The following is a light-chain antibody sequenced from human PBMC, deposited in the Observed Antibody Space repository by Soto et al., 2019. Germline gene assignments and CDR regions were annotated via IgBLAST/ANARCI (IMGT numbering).Light chain of an antibody. CDR3: CSFTSITTYV. V-gene: IGLV2-14*01. Sequence: ALTQPASVSGSLGQSITISRTGTSSDVGAYNYVSWYQQQPGKAPKLMISEVSNRPSGVSNRFSGSKSGNTASLIISGLQAEDEADYYCCSFTSITTYVFGTGTKVTAL. J-gene: IGLJ1*01. CDR1: SSDVGAYNY. CDR2: EVS.